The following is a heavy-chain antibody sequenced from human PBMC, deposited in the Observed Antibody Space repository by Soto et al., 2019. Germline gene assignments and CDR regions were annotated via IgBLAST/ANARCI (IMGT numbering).Heavy chain of an antibody. CDR3: ARDGSHYDVDY. J-gene: IGHJ4*02. CDR2: IWNDGTTT. D-gene: IGHD4-4*01. Sequence: LVESGGGVAQPGRSLRLSCATSGFSFSPSGMHWVRQAPGKGLEWLAIIWNDGTTTYYADSVKGRFTISRDNSKNTLYLQMNSLSDEDTAVYYCARDGSHYDVDYWGQGTLVTVSS. CDR1: GFSFSPSG. V-gene: IGHV3-33*01.